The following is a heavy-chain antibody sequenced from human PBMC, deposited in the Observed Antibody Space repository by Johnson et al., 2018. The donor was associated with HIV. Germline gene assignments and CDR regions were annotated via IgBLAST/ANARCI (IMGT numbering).Heavy chain of an antibody. CDR1: GFTFSSYV. CDR3: ARSIVVEGDDAFDI. J-gene: IGHJ3*02. CDR2: ISYDGSNK. Sequence: QMQLVESGGGVVQPGRSLRLSCAASGFTFSSYVMHWVRQASGKGLEWVAVISYDGSNKYYADSVKGRFTISRDNSKNTLYLQMNSLRAEDTAVYYCARSIVVEGDDAFDIWGQGTMVTVSS. D-gene: IGHD2-21*01. V-gene: IGHV3-30-3*01.